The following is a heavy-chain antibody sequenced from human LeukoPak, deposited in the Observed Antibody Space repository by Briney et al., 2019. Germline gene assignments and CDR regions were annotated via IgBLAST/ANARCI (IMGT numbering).Heavy chain of an antibody. CDR1: GVSIGSYY. Sequence: SETLSLTCTVSGVSIGSYYWTWIRQPPGKGLEWIASINYSGSTTYNASLKSRVTISVDTSKNQFSLKLSSVTAADTAVYYCARVRGAAAGLDYWGQGTLVTVSS. V-gene: IGHV4-59*01. CDR2: INYSGST. D-gene: IGHD6-13*01. CDR3: ARVRGAAAGLDY. J-gene: IGHJ4*02.